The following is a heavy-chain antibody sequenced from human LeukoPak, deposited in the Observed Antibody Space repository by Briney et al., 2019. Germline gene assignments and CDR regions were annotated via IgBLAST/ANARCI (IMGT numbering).Heavy chain of an antibody. J-gene: IGHJ4*02. CDR1: GYTFTGYY. V-gene: IGHV1-2*02. CDR3: ARDIYGDFNEDYFDY. CDR2: INPNSGGT. D-gene: IGHD4-17*01. Sequence: ASVKVSCKASGYTFTGYYMHWVRQAPGQGLEWMGWINPNSGGTNYAQKFQGRVTMTRDTSISTAYMELSRLRSDDTAVYYCARDIYGDFNEDYFDYWGQGTLVTVSS.